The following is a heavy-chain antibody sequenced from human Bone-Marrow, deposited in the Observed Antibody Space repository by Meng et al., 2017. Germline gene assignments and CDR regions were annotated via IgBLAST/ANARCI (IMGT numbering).Heavy chain of an antibody. CDR1: GDSVSSNSAT. J-gene: IGHJ4*02. Sequence: QVQLQQSGPGLVKPSQTLSLTCAISGDSVSSNSATWNWIRQSPSRGLEWRGRTYYRSRWYSDYAVSVQSRITINPDTSKNQFSLQLNSLTPEDSAVYYCARDGTSWYFFDYWGQGTLVTVSS. CDR3: ARDGTSWYFFDY. D-gene: IGHD1-1*01. V-gene: IGHV6-1*01. CDR2: TYYRSRWYS.